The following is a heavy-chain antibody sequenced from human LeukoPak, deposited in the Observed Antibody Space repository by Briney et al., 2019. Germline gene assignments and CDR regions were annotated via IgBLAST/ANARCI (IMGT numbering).Heavy chain of an antibody. D-gene: IGHD3-22*01. CDR2: ISYDGSNK. V-gene: IGHV3-30*04. J-gene: IGHJ4*02. Sequence: GGSLRLSCAASGFTFSSYAMHWVRQAPGKGLEGVAVISYDGSNKYYADSVKGRFTISRDNSKNTLYLQMNSLRAEDTAVYYCARESKYYYDSSGYYWGQGTLVTVSS. CDR1: GFTFSSYA. CDR3: ARESKYYYDSSGYY.